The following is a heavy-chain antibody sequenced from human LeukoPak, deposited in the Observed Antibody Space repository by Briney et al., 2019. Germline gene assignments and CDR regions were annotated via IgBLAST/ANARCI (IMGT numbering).Heavy chain of an antibody. V-gene: IGHV3-7*01. CDR1: GFTFGSYS. J-gene: IGHJ4*02. CDR3: ARAVLPDNSVYRPFDY. D-gene: IGHD5/OR15-5a*01. Sequence: AGSLRLPCVGYGFTFGSYSMSWIRQAPGKGLEWVANIKPDGSEIHYVGSVEGRFTISRDNAKNSVYLQMNSLSAEEISLYYCARAVLPDNSVYRPFDYWGQGNLVTVSS. CDR2: IKPDGSEI.